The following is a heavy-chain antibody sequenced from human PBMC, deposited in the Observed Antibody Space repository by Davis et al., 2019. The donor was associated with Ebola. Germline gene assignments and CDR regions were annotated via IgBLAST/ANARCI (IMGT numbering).Heavy chain of an antibody. D-gene: IGHD6-19*01. Sequence: SLKISCAASGFTFDDYAMHWVRQAPGKGLEWVSGISWNSGSIGYADSVKGRFTISRDNSKNTLYLQMHSLRPEDTAVYYCAREDSGWIDYWGQGVLVTVSS. V-gene: IGHV3-9*01. CDR1: GFTFDDYA. J-gene: IGHJ4*02. CDR2: ISWNSGSI. CDR3: AREDSGWIDY.